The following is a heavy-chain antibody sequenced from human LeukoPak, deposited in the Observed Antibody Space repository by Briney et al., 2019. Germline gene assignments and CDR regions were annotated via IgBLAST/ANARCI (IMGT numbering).Heavy chain of an antibody. Sequence: ASVKVSCKASGGTFSSYAISWVRQAPGQGLEWVGGIIPIFGTANYAQKFQGRVTITADESTSTAYMELSSLRSEDTAVYYCARDSRASGSYPSPNWFDPWGQGTLVTVSS. CDR3: ARDSRASGSYPSPNWFDP. D-gene: IGHD1-26*01. J-gene: IGHJ5*02. CDR2: IIPIFGTA. CDR1: GGTFSSYA. V-gene: IGHV1-69*13.